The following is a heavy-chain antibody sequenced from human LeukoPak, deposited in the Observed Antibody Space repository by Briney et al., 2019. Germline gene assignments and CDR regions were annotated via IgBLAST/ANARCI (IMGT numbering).Heavy chain of an antibody. J-gene: IGHJ4*02. D-gene: IGHD3-10*01. CDR1: GASISSYY. Sequence: SETLSLTCTVSGASISSYYWSWTRQPPGKGLEWIGYIYYSGSTNYNPSLKSRVTISVDTSKNQFSLRLSSVTAADTAVYYCARADYYGSGSYHLDFDYWGQGTLVTVSS. CDR2: IYYSGST. CDR3: ARADYYGSGSYHLDFDY. V-gene: IGHV4-59*01.